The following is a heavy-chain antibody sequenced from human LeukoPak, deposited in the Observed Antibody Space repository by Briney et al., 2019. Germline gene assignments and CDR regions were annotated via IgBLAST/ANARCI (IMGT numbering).Heavy chain of an antibody. CDR2: ISGSGGST. D-gene: IGHD3-16*02. V-gene: IGHV3-23*01. J-gene: IGHJ3*02. CDR3: ARGRRDTYYDYVWGSYRNDAFDI. Sequence: AGGSLRLSCAASGFTFSSYAMSWVRQAPGKGLEWVSAISGSGGSTYYADSVKGRFTISRDNSKNTLYLQMNSLRAEDTAVYYCARGRRDTYYDYVWGSYRNDAFDIWGQGTMVTVSS. CDR1: GFTFSSYA.